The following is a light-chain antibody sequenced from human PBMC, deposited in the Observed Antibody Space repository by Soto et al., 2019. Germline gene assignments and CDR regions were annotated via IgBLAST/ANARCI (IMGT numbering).Light chain of an antibody. CDR2: DVS. V-gene: IGLV2-18*02. CDR3: TSYASGSAYV. CDR1: SSDVGGYNR. Sequence: QSVLTQPPSVSGSPGQSVAISCTETSSDVGGYNRVSWYQQAPGKAPKLLIYDVSNRPSGGSTRFSGSKSGNTASLTISGLQAEDEADYYCTSYASGSAYVFGPGTKVTVL. J-gene: IGLJ1*01.